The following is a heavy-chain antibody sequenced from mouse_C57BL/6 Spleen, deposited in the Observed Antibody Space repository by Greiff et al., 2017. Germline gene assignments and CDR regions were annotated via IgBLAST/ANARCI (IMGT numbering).Heavy chain of an antibody. D-gene: IGHD2-4*01. Sequence: VQLQESGAELVRPGTSVKMSCKASGYTFTNYWIGWAKQRPGHGLEWIGDIHPGGGYTNYNEKFKGKATLTADKSSSTAYMQFSSLTSEDSAIYYCARWDYDGFAYWGQGTLVTVSA. CDR2: IHPGGGYT. CDR3: ARWDYDGFAY. V-gene: IGHV1-63*01. CDR1: GYTFTNYW. J-gene: IGHJ3*01.